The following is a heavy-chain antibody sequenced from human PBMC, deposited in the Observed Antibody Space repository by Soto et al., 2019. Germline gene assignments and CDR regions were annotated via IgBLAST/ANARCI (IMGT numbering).Heavy chain of an antibody. Sequence: ASVKVSCKASGGTFSSYAISWVRQAPGQGLEWMGWIIPNCGNTNYAQDLQGRVTMTTDTSTSTAYMELRSLRSDDTATYYCARGADIVVVPATTDNWFDPWGQGTLVTVSS. CDR1: GGTFSSYA. V-gene: IGHV1-18*01. CDR3: ARGADIVVVPATTDNWFDP. CDR2: IIPNCGNT. D-gene: IGHD2-2*01. J-gene: IGHJ5*02.